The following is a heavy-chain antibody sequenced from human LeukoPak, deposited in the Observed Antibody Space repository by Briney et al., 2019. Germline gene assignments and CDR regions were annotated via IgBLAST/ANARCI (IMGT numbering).Heavy chain of an antibody. V-gene: IGHV4-4*02. Sequence: SETLSLTCTVSGGSISSSNWWSWVRQPPGKGLEWIGEINHSGSTNYNPSLKSRVTISVDTSKNQFSLKLNSVTAADTAVYYCARGGGRRLRLVTASLYYFDYWGQGTLVTVSS. CDR3: ARGGGRRLRLVTASLYYFDY. D-gene: IGHD2-21*02. CDR2: INHSGST. CDR1: GGSISSSNW. J-gene: IGHJ4*02.